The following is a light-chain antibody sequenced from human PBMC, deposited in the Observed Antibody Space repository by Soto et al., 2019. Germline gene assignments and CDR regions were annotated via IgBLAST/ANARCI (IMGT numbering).Light chain of an antibody. Sequence: QAVVTQSPSASASLGASVKLTRTLSSGYSTYAIAWHQQQSEKGPRFLMKINYDGTHSKGDGFFDRFSGSSSGAERHLTISSLQSDDEADYYCQSLGTGIQVFGGGTKVTVL. CDR1: SGYSTYA. CDR2: INYDGTH. V-gene: IGLV4-69*01. J-gene: IGLJ3*02. CDR3: QSLGTGIQV.